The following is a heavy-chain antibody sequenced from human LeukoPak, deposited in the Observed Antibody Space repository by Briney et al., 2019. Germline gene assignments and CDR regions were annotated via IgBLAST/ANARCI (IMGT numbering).Heavy chain of an antibody. CDR2: ISSGSTI. D-gene: IGHD5-24*01. J-gene: IGHJ4*02. Sequence: GGSLRLSCAASGFTFSDYYMSWIRQAPGKGLEWVSYISSGSTIYYADSVKGRFTISRDNAKNSLYLQMNSLRAEDTAVYYCARGGRDGYNFGGQGTLVTVSS. V-gene: IGHV3-11*01. CDR3: ARGGRDGYNF. CDR1: GFTFSDYY.